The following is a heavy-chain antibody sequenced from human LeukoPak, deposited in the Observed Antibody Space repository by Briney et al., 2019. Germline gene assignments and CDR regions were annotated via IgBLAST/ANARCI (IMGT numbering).Heavy chain of an antibody. V-gene: IGHV3-48*04. CDR2: ISTSGSTI. CDR1: GFSLTSFS. CDR3: ARAIETTWIQLWQSVGY. D-gene: IGHD5-18*01. J-gene: IGHJ4*02. Sequence: PGGSLRLSCAVSGFSLTSFSVNWVRQAPGKGLEWVSYISTSGSTIYYADSVKGRFTISRDNAKNSLYLQMNSLRAEDTAVYYCARAIETTWIQLWQSVGYWGQGTLVTVSS.